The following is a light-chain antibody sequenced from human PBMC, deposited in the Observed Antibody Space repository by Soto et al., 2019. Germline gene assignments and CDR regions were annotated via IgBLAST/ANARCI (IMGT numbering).Light chain of an antibody. CDR2: EVT. CDR1: SSDVGGYNY. V-gene: IGLV2-8*01. Sequence: QSALTQPPSASGSPGQSVTISCTGTSSDVGGYNYVSWYQQHPGKAPKLMIYEVTKRPSGVPDRFSGSKSGTTASLTVSGRQAEDEDDYYCSSYAGSNNFVVFGGGTKLTVL. CDR3: SSYAGSNNFVV. J-gene: IGLJ2*01.